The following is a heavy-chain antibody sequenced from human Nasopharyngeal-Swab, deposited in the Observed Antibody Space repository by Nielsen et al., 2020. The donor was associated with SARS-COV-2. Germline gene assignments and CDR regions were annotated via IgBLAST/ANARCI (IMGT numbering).Heavy chain of an antibody. CDR1: GFTFSNYA. D-gene: IGHD1-26*01. Sequence: GESLKISCAASGFTFSNYAMSWVRQAPGKGLEWVSAISGSGGSTYYVDSVKGRFTVSRDNFQNTLYLHMNSLRADDMAIYYCARDRGSGSRTDDAFDIWGQGTMVTVSS. V-gene: IGHV3-23*01. CDR3: ARDRGSGSRTDDAFDI. CDR2: ISGSGGST. J-gene: IGHJ3*02.